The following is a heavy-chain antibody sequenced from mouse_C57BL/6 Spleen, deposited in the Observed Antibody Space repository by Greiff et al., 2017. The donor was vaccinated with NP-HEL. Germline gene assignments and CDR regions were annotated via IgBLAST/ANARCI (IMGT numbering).Heavy chain of an antibody. CDR2: INPNNGGT. V-gene: IGHV1-26*01. CDR3: ARGGDYEAWFAY. CDR1: GYTFTDYY. D-gene: IGHD2-4*01. Sequence: EVQLQQSGPELVKPGASVKISCKASGYTFTDYYMNWVKQSHGKSLEWIGDINPNNGGTSYNQKFKGKATLTVDKSSSTAYMELRSLTSEDSAVYYCARGGDYEAWFAYWGQGTLVTVSA. J-gene: IGHJ3*01.